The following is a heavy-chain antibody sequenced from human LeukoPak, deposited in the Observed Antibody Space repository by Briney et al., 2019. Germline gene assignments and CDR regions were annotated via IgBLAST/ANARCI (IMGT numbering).Heavy chain of an antibody. V-gene: IGHV4-39*01. CDR3: AKQALYYSDY. J-gene: IGHJ4*02. CDR1: GGSISSSSYY. CDR2: IYYSGST. Sequence: SETLSLTCTVSGGSISSSSYYWGWIRQPPGKGLEWIGSIYYSGSTYYNPSPKSRVTISVDTSKNQFSLKLSSVAAADTAVYYCAKQALYYSDYWGQGTLVTVSS.